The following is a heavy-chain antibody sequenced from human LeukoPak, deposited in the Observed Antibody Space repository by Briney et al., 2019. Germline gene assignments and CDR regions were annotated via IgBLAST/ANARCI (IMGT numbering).Heavy chain of an antibody. J-gene: IGHJ6*02. CDR1: GFTFSSYD. D-gene: IGHD1-26*01. CDR3: GGVQTGSVGYYGMDV. V-gene: IGHV3-13*01. CDR2: VGTVGDT. Sequence: GGSLRLSCAASGFTFSSYDMHWVRQVTGKGLEWVSAVGTVGDTYYPGSVKGRFTVSRENARNSLYLQMNSLRAGDTAVYYCGGVQTGSVGYYGMDVWGQGTTVTVSS.